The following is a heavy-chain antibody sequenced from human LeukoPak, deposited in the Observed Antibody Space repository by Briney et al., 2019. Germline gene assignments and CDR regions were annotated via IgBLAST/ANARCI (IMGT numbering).Heavy chain of an antibody. Sequence: PSETLSLTCTVSGGSFSRYYWSWIRQSPGKGLEWIGYIYYSGSTDYNPSLKSRVTISLDTSKNQFSLKLSSVTAADTAVYYRARDRASYFDYWGQGTLVTVSS. CDR3: ARDRASYFDY. J-gene: IGHJ4*02. CDR2: IYYSGST. V-gene: IGHV4-59*01. CDR1: GGSFSRYY.